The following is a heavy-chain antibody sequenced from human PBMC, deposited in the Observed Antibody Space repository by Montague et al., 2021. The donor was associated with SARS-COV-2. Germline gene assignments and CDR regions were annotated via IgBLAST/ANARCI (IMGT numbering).Heavy chain of an antibody. CDR1: GGSISSSSYY. D-gene: IGHD3-3*01. Sequence: SETLSLTCTVSGGSISSSSYYWGWIRQPPGKGLEWIGSIYYSGSTYYNPSLKSRVTISVDTSKNQFSLKLSSVTAADTAVYYCARQYYDFWSGYYTVFDYWGQETLVTVSS. J-gene: IGHJ4*02. CDR2: IYYSGST. V-gene: IGHV4-39*01. CDR3: ARQYYDFWSGYYTVFDY.